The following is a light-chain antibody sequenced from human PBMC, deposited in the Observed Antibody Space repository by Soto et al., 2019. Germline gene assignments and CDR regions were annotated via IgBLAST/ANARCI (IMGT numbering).Light chain of an antibody. CDR2: SAS. V-gene: IGKV1-12*01. CDR1: QGIGRA. CDR3: QQVEGFPLT. J-gene: IGKJ4*01. Sequence: DIQMSQSPSFVSASVGDRVTITCRASQGIGRAVAWYQQIPGKAPKLLIYSASRLEIGVPSRFNGSGSGTDFSLTIGSLQPEDFATYYCQQVEGFPLTFGGGTKVDI.